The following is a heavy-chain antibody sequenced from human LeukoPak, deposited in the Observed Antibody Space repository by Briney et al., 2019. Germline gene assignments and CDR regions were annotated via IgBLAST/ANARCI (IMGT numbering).Heavy chain of an antibody. CDR2: ISSSSSTV. J-gene: IGHJ6*02. V-gene: IGHV3-48*01. CDR1: GFTFSSYN. Sequence: GGSLRLSCAASGFTFSSYNMNWVRQAPGKGLEWVSYISSSSSTVYYADSVKGRFTISRDNAKNSLYLQMNSLRAEDTAVYYCTRDVRVAARLFGYYYGMDVWGQGTTVTVSS. D-gene: IGHD6-6*01. CDR3: TRDVRVAARLFGYYYGMDV.